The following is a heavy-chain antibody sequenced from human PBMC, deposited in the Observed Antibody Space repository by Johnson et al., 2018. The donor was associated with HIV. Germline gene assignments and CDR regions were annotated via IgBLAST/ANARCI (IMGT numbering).Heavy chain of an antibody. CDR3: ARDNVFIGAPNERAFDI. D-gene: IGHD1-26*01. Sequence: QVQLVESGGGLIQPGGSLRLSCAASGFIVSSNYMSWVRQAPGKGLEWVAVIWYDGSNKYYADSVKGRFTISRDNSKNTLYLQMNSLRGEDTAVYYCARDNVFIGAPNERAFDIWGQGTMVTVSS. J-gene: IGHJ3*02. V-gene: IGHV3-33*08. CDR1: GFIVSSNY. CDR2: IWYDGSNK.